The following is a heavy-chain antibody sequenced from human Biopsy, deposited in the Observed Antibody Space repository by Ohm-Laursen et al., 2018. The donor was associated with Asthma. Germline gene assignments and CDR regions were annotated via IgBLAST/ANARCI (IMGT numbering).Heavy chain of an antibody. Sequence: SLRLSCAASGFTVSRDHMFWVRQAPGKGLEWVSVIYSGGTSHTADPVRGRLTISRDFSKNTLHLQMHSLRVEDTAVYYCARGDSSGWSHYYFDYWGQGTLVTVSS. V-gene: IGHV3-53*01. D-gene: IGHD6-19*01. CDR3: ARGDSSGWSHYYFDY. CDR1: GFTVSRDH. CDR2: IYSGGTS. J-gene: IGHJ4*02.